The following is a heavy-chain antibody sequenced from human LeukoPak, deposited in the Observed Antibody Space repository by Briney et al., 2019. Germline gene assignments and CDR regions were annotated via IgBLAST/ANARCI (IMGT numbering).Heavy chain of an antibody. CDR2: INPNSGGT. J-gene: IGHJ4*02. Sequence: GASVKVSCKASGYTFTSYDINWVRQAPGQGLEWMGWINPNSGGTNYAQKFQGRVTMIRDTSISTAYMELSRLRSDDTAVYYCARGLSSGYYFLDYWGQGTLVTVSS. CDR1: GYTFTSYD. D-gene: IGHD3-22*01. CDR3: ARGLSSGYYFLDY. V-gene: IGHV1-2*02.